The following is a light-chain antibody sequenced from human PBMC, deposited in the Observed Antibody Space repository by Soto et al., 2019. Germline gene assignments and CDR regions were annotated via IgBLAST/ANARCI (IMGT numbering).Light chain of an antibody. CDR3: QESYSTPRWT. V-gene: IGKV1-39*01. J-gene: IGKJ1*01. CDR2: AAS. CDR1: QSISSY. Sequence: DIQMTQSPSSLSASVGDRVTITCRASQSISSYLNWYQQKPGKAPKLLFYAASTLQSGVPSRFSGSGSATDFTLTISSLQPEDFATYYCQESYSTPRWTFGQGTKVDIK.